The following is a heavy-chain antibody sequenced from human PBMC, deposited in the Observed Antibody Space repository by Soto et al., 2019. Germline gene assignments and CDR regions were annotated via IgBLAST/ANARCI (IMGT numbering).Heavy chain of an antibody. CDR1: GGSISSSRCH. CDR3: VRREITAAGDDY. D-gene: IGHD6-13*01. CDR2: IKYSGTT. J-gene: IGHJ4*02. V-gene: IGHV4-39*07. Sequence: PSETLSLTCTVSGGSISSSRCHWGWIRQPPGKGLEWIASIKYSGTTFYNPSLKSRVTISVDKSKNQFSLKLSSVTAADTAVYYCVRREITAAGDDYWGQGTLVTVSS.